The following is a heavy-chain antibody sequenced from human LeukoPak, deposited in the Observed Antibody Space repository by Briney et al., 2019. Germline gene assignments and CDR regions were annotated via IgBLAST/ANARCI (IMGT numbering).Heavy chain of an antibody. D-gene: IGHD2-15*01. J-gene: IGHJ6*03. CDR1: GGSISSYY. Sequence: SETLSLTCTVSGGSISSYYWSWIRQPAGKGLEWIGRIYTSGTTHYNPSLTSRVTMSVDTSKNQSSLTLSSVTAADTAVYYCARVRGAATPVYYYYMDVWGKGTTVTVSS. CDR2: IYTSGTT. V-gene: IGHV4-4*07. CDR3: ARVRGAATPVYYYYMDV.